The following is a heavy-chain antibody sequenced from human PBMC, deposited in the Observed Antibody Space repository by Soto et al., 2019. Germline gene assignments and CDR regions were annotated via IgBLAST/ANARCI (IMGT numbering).Heavy chain of an antibody. D-gene: IGHD6-25*01. CDR3: ARGRPVDS. Sequence: EVQLVESGGDLVQPGGSLRLSCAASGFTFSTYSMTWVRQAPGKGLEWVSFISSGSTAIYDADSVKGRFTVSRDNAKNSLYLQMNSLRDEDTAIYYCARGRPVDSWGQGTLVTVSS. CDR1: GFTFSTYS. V-gene: IGHV3-48*02. CDR2: ISSGSTAI. J-gene: IGHJ4*02.